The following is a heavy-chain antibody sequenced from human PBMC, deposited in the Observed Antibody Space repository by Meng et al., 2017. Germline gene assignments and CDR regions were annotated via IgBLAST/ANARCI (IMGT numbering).Heavy chain of an antibody. CDR2: ISSSGSTI. Sequence: GGSLRLSCAASGFTFSSYEMNWVRQAPGKGLEWVSYISSSGSTIYYADSVKGRFTISRDNAKNSLYLQMNSLRAEDTAVYYCATPRYGDYGYDYWGQGTLVTFSS. V-gene: IGHV3-48*03. CDR3: ATPRYGDYGYDY. D-gene: IGHD4-17*01. J-gene: IGHJ4*02. CDR1: GFTFSSYE.